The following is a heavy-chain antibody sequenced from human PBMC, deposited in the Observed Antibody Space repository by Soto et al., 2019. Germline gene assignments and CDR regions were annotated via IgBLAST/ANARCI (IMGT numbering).Heavy chain of an antibody. CDR3: ARTFMYYDFWINQNSYYFDY. J-gene: IGHJ4*02. Sequence: SGPTLVNPTQTLTLTCTFSGFSLSTSGMCVSWIRQPPGKALEWLALIDWDDDKYYSTSLKTRLTISKDTSKNQVVLTMTNMDPVDTATYYCARTFMYYDFWINQNSYYFDYWGQGTLVTVSS. CDR1: GFSLSTSGMC. D-gene: IGHD3-3*01. V-gene: IGHV2-70*01. CDR2: IDWDDDK.